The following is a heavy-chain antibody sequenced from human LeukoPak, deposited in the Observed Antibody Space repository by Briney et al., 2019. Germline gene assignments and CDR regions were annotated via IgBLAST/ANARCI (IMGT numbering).Heavy chain of an antibody. CDR1: GGSVSSGSYY. J-gene: IGHJ5*02. Sequence: KSSETLSLTCTVSGGSVSSGSYYWSWIRQPPGKGLEWIGYIYYSGSTNYNPSLKSRVTISVDTSKNQFSLKLSSVTAAGTAVYYCARIKDVVVVAAPNWFDPWGQGTLVTVSS. V-gene: IGHV4-61*01. CDR2: IYYSGST. D-gene: IGHD2-15*01. CDR3: ARIKDVVVVAAPNWFDP.